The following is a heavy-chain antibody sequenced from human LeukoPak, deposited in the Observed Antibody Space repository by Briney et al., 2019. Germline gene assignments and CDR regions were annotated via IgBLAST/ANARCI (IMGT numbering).Heavy chain of an antibody. CDR2: IYTSGST. CDR3: TTSGYDGIDY. Sequence: ETLSLTCTVSGGSISSYYWSWIRQPAGMGLEWIGRIYTSGSTNYNPSLKSRVTMSVDTSKNQFSLKLSSVTAADTAAYYCTTSGYDGIDYWGQGTLVTVSS. D-gene: IGHD5-12*01. CDR1: GGSISSYY. J-gene: IGHJ4*02. V-gene: IGHV4-4*07.